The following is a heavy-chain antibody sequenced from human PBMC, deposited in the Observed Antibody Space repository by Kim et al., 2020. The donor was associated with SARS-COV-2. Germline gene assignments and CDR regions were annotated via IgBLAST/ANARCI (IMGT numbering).Heavy chain of an antibody. CDR3: ARDGSFLGHCSGGSCPGWFDH. J-gene: IGHJ5*02. CDR2: INAGNGNT. V-gene: IGHV1-3*01. D-gene: IGHD2-15*01. Sequence: ASVTVSCKASGYTFTSYAMHWVRQAPGQRLEWMGWINAGNGNTKYSQKFQGRVTITRDTSASTAYMELSSLRSEDTAVYYCARDGSFLGHCSGGSCPGWFDHWGQGTLVTVSS. CDR1: GYTFTSYA.